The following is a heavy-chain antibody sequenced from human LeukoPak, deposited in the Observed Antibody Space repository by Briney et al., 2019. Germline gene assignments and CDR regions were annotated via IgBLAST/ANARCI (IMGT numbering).Heavy chain of an antibody. J-gene: IGHJ4*02. D-gene: IGHD3-22*01. CDR2: ISSSSSYI. CDR1: GFTFSSYS. CDR3: ARDADYDSSGYGYFDY. Sequence: PGGSLRLSCAASGFTFSSYSMNWVRQAPGKGLEWVSSISSSSSYIYYADSVKGRFTISRDNSKNTLYLQMNSLRAEDTAVYYCARDADYDSSGYGYFDYWGQGTLVTVSS. V-gene: IGHV3-21*01.